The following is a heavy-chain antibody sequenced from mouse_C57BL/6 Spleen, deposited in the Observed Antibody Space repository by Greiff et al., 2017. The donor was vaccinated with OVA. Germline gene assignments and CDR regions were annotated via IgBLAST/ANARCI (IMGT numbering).Heavy chain of an antibody. V-gene: IGHV1-81*01. CDR1: GYTFTSYG. CDR2: IYPRSGNT. D-gene: IGHD1-1*01. Sequence: QVQLKESGAELARPGASVKLSCKASGYTFTSYGISWVKQRTGQGLEWIGEIYPRSGNTYYNEKFKGKATLTADKSSSTAYMELRSLTSEDSAVYFCARYYGSSLGFDYWGQGTTLTVSS. J-gene: IGHJ2*01. CDR3: ARYYGSSLGFDY.